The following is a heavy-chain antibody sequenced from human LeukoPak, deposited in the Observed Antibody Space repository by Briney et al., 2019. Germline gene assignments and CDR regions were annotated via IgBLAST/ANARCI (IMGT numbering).Heavy chain of an antibody. J-gene: IGHJ4*02. D-gene: IGHD3-22*01. CDR3: ARVRSHYDSSGYYYLFFDY. Sequence: SETLSLTCTVSGGSISSYYWSWIRQPPGKGLEWIGYIYYSGSTNYNPSLKSRVTISVDTSKNQFSLKLSSVTAADTAVYYCARVRSHYDSSGYYYLFFDYWGQGTLVTVSS. CDR2: IYYSGST. CDR1: GGSISSYY. V-gene: IGHV4-59*12.